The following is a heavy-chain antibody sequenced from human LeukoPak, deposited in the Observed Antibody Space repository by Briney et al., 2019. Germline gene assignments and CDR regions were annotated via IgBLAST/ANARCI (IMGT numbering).Heavy chain of an antibody. V-gene: IGHV1-2*02. CDR1: GYTFTGYY. CDR3: ARAHIGNDLFIDY. CDR2: INPYSGAT. J-gene: IGHJ4*02. Sequence: ASVKVSCKASGYTFTGYYMHWVRQAPGQGLEWMGWINPYSGATNYAQKFQGRVTMIRDTSISTAYMDLSSLKSDDTAVYYCARAHIGNDLFIDYWGQGTLVTVSS. D-gene: IGHD2-21*01.